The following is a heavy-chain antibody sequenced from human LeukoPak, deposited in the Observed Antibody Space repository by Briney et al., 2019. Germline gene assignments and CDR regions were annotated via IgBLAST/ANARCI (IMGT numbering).Heavy chain of an antibody. J-gene: IGHJ3*02. CDR3: ARSQLWPTGTFDS. Sequence: SETLSLTCTIYGASFSVYYWTWLRQPPEKAREWIGEINYGGSTTYNPSFGSRATISLDTSRKQFSLRLTSLTAADTALYFCARSQLWPTGTFDSWGLGTLV. CDR1: GASFSVYY. CDR2: INYGGST. V-gene: IGHV4-34*01. D-gene: IGHD1-1*01.